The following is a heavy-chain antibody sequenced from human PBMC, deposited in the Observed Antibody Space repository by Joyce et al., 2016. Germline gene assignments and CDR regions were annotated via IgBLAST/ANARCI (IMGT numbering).Heavy chain of an antibody. CDR3: ATEDYGYSDALEI. Sequence: QVQLQESGPGLVKPSQTLSLTCTVSGVSISSDYYYWTWIRQPPGKGLEWIGYIYHRGTTSYNSSLNSRATISVDTSKNQFSLNLISVTAADTAVYYCATEDYGYSDALEIWGQGTMVTVSS. J-gene: IGHJ3*02. CDR1: GVSISSDYYY. V-gene: IGHV4-30-4*01. D-gene: IGHD4-17*01. CDR2: IYHRGTT.